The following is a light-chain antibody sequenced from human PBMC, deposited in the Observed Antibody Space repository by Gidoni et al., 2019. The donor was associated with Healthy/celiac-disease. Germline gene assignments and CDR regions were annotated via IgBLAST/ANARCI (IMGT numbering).Light chain of an antibody. CDR1: SSDVGNYNY. Sequence: QSALTQPASVSGSPGQSITISCTGTSSDVGNYNYVSWYQQHPGKAPKLMIYEVSNRPSGVSNRFSGSKSGNTASLTISGLQAEDEADYYCSSYTNSSTLDFGTGTKVTV. V-gene: IGLV2-14*01. J-gene: IGLJ1*01. CDR3: SSYTNSSTLD. CDR2: EVS.